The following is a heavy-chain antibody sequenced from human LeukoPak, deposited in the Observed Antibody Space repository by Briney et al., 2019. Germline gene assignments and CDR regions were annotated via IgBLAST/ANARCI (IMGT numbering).Heavy chain of an antibody. V-gene: IGHV3-74*01. Sequence: GGSLRLSCAASGFTFRRHWMHWARQAPGKGLVWVSRINGDGSATYYADSVKGRFSISRDNPKNTLYLHMHSLRADDTAVYYCAREEEMATNTDYWGQGTLVTVSS. CDR3: AREEEMATNTDY. D-gene: IGHD5-24*01. CDR1: GFTFRRHW. J-gene: IGHJ4*02. CDR2: INGDGSAT.